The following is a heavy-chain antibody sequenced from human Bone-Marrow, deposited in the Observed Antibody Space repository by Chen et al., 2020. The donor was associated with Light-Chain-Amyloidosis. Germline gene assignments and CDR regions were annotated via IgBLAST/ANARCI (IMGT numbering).Heavy chain of an antibody. CDR1: GYTFPNYW. J-gene: IGHJ4*02. D-gene: IGHD5-12*01. Sequence: EVQLEQSGPEVIKPGESLKISCKGSGYTFPNYWIGGVRQMPGKGLEWMGVIYPDDSYARYSPSFAGQVTISADKSITTAYLQWRSLKASDTAMYYCARRRDGYNFDYWGQGTLVTVSS. CDR2: IYPDDSYA. V-gene: IGHV5-51*01. CDR3: ARRRDGYNFDY.